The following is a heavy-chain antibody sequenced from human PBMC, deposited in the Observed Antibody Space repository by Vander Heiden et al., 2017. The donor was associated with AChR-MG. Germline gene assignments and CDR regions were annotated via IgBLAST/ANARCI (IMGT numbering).Heavy chain of an antibody. J-gene: IGHJ5*02. V-gene: IGHV1-24*01. CDR3: ATGGYYDFWSGYSGANWFDP. D-gene: IGHD3-3*01. Sequence: QVQLVQSGAEVKKPGASVKVSCKVSGYTLTELSMHGVRQAPGKGLEWMGGFDPEDGETIYAQKFQGRVTMTEDTSTDTAYMELSSLRSEDTAVYYCATGGYYDFWSGYSGANWFDPWGQGTLVTVSS. CDR2: FDPEDGET. CDR1: GYTLTELS.